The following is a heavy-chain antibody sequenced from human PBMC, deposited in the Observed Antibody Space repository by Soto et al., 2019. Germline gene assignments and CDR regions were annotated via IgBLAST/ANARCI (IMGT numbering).Heavy chain of an antibody. CDR2: ISAYNGNT. J-gene: IGHJ3*02. CDR1: GYTFTSYG. Sequence: GASVKVSCKASGYTFTSYGISWVRQAPGQGLEWMGWISAYNGNTNYAQKLQGRVTMTTDTSTSTAYMELRSLRSDDTAVYYCAGKFSSGSPRASGAFDIWGQGTMVTVSS. V-gene: IGHV1-18*01. CDR3: AGKFSSGSPRASGAFDI. D-gene: IGHD6-19*01.